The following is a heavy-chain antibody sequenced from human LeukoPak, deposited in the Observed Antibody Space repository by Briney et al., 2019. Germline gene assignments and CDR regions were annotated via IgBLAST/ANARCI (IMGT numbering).Heavy chain of an antibody. CDR1: GFTFSGYA. J-gene: IGHJ4*02. CDR3: AKMSSWFGELWL. CDR2: ISGSGGST. D-gene: IGHD3-10*01. V-gene: IGHV3-23*01. Sequence: GGSLRLSCAASGFTFSGYAMSRVRQAPGKGLEWVSAISGSGGSTYYADSVKGRFSISRDNSKNTLYLQMNSLRAEDTAVYYCAKMSSWFGELWLWGQGTLVTVSS.